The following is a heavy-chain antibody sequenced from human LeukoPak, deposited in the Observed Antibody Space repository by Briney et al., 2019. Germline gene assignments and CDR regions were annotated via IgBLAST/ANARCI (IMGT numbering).Heavy chain of an antibody. D-gene: IGHD2-15*01. CDR1: GYTFTSYG. V-gene: IGHV1-18*01. Sequence: GASVKVSCKASGYTFTSYGISWARQAPGQGLEWMGWISAYNGNTNYAQKLQGRVTMTTDTSTSTAYMELRSLRSDDTAVYYCARDGVGYCSGGSCFTYYYYYMDVWGKGTTVTVSS. J-gene: IGHJ6*03. CDR3: ARDGVGYCSGGSCFTYYYYYMDV. CDR2: ISAYNGNT.